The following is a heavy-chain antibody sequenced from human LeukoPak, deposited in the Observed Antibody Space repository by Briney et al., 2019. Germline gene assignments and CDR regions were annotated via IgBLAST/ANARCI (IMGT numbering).Heavy chain of an antibody. D-gene: IGHD4-11*01. Sequence: GGSLRLSCAASGFTFSSYAMSWVRQAPGKGLEWVSVISGSGETTYYADSVKGRFTVSRDNSKNTLYLQMNSLRAEDTAVYYCAKATTDLDYWGQGTLVTVSS. CDR1: GFTFSSYA. CDR3: AKATTDLDY. CDR2: ISGSGETT. J-gene: IGHJ4*02. V-gene: IGHV3-23*01.